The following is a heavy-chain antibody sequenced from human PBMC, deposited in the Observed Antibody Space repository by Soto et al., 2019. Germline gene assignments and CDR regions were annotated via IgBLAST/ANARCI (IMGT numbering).Heavy chain of an antibody. J-gene: IGHJ5*02. CDR2: INSDGSST. D-gene: IGHD2-2*01. CDR1: GFTFSSYW. V-gene: IGHV3-74*01. CDR3: ARDPALNLFDP. Sequence: EVQLVESGGGLVQPGGSLRLSCADSGFTFSSYWMHWVRQAPGKGLVWVSRINSDGSSTSYADSVKGRFTISRDNAKNTLYLQMNSMRAEDTAVYYCARDPALNLFDPWGQGTLVTVSS.